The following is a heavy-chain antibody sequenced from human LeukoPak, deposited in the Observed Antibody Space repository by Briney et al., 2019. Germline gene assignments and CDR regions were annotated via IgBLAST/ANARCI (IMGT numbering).Heavy chain of an antibody. D-gene: IGHD2-15*01. CDR1: GVSISSYY. CDR3: ARGGQGYCSGGSCLYKNWFDP. V-gene: IGHV4-59*01. CDR2: IYYSGST. J-gene: IGHJ5*02. Sequence: SEALSLTCTVSGVSISSYYWSWIRQPPGKGLEWIGYIYYSGSTDYNPSLKSRVTISVETSKNQFSLKLSSVTAADTAVYYCARGGQGYCSGGSCLYKNWFDPWGQGTLVTVSS.